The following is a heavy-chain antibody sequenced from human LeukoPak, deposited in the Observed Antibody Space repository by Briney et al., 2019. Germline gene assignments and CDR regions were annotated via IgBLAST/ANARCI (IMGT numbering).Heavy chain of an antibody. CDR3: AATVHYCSGGSCYNYYYGMDV. CDR1: GFTFTSSA. V-gene: IGHV1-58*01. J-gene: IGHJ6*02. D-gene: IGHD2-15*01. CDR2: IVVGSGNT. Sequence: EASVKVSCKASGFTFTSSAVQWVRQARGQRLEWIGWIVVGSGNTNYAQKFQERVTITRDMSTSTAYMELSSLRSEDTAVYYCAATVHYCSGGSCYNYYYGMDVWGQGTTVTVSS.